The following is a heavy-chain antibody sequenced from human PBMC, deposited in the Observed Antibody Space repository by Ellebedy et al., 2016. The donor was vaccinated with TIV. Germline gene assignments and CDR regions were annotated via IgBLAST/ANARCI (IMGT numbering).Heavy chain of an antibody. CDR2: INSDGSST. J-gene: IGHJ6*02. CDR1: GFTFSTYW. Sequence: GESLKISCGASGFTFSTYWMHWVRQAPGKGLVWVSRINSDGSSTSYADSVKGRFTISRDNAKNTLYLQMNSLRAEDTAVYYCARDECTSTSYYYYYYYGMDVWGQGTTVTVSS. V-gene: IGHV3-74*01. CDR3: ARDECTSTSYYYYYYYGMDV. D-gene: IGHD2-2*01.